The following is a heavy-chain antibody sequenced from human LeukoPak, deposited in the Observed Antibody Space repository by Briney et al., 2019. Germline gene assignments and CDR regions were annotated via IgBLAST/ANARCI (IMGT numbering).Heavy chain of an antibody. CDR3: ARDGPGPNTVIDY. J-gene: IGHJ4*02. D-gene: IGHD4-11*01. Sequence: AETLSLTCTVSGYSMSSGYYWSWIRQPPGKGLEWIGYIYYSGSTNYNPSLKSRVTISVDTSKNQFSLKLSSVTAADTAVYYCARDGPGPNTVIDYWGQGTLVTVSS. V-gene: IGHV4-61*01. CDR1: GYSMSSGYY. CDR2: IYYSGST.